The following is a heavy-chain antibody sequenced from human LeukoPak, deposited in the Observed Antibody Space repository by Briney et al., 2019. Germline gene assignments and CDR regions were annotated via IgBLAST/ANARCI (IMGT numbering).Heavy chain of an antibody. V-gene: IGHV1-69*13. J-gene: IGHJ4*02. CDR3: ARGETPYYYDSSGYAHYFDY. D-gene: IGHD3-22*01. CDR1: GYTFTSYA. Sequence: ASVKVSCKASGYTFTSYAISWVRQAPGQGLEWMGGIIPIFGTANYAQKFQGRVTITADESTSTAYMELSSLRSEDTAVYYCARGETPYYYDSSGYAHYFDYWGQGTLVTVSS. CDR2: IIPIFGTA.